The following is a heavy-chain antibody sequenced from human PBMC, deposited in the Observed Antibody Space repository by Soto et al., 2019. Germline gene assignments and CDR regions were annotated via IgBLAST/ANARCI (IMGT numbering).Heavy chain of an antibody. V-gene: IGHV3-23*01. CDR3: AKARLGGNFDY. J-gene: IGHJ4*02. Sequence: VQLLDSGGGLVQPGGSLRLSCAASGFTFNNYAMNWVRQAPGKGLEWVATISGTGGSTYYAASVQGRFTLSRDNLTNTLDLQMNSLRVEDTAVYYCAKARLGGNFDYWGEGTQVTVSS. CDR2: ISGTGGST. CDR1: GFTFNNYA.